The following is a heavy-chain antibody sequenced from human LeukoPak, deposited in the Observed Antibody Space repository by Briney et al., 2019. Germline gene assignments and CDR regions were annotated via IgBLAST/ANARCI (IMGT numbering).Heavy chain of an antibody. J-gene: IGHJ5*02. CDR2: TYYSGST. D-gene: IGHD1-26*01. CDR3: ARGDSGSYYWFDP. Sequence: SETLSLTCTVSGGSISSYYWSWIRQPPGKGLEWIGYTYYSGSTNYNPSLKSRVTISVDTSKNQFSLKLSSVTAADTAVYYCARGDSGSYYWFDPWGQGTLVTVSS. V-gene: IGHV4-59*01. CDR1: GGSISSYY.